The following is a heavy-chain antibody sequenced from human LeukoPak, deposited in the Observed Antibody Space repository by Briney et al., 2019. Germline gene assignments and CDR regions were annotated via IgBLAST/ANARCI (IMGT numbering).Heavy chain of an antibody. CDR2: FDPEDGET. CDR3: VRVPYHGGNWGFDY. J-gene: IGHJ4*02. CDR1: GYTLTELS. V-gene: IGHV1-24*01. Sequence: ATVKVSCKVSGYTLTELSMHWVRQAPGKGLEWMGGFDPEDGETIYAQKFQGRISMTEDTSTDTAYMELSSLRSEDTAVYYCVRVPYHGGNWGFDYWGQGTLVTVSS. D-gene: IGHD4-23*01.